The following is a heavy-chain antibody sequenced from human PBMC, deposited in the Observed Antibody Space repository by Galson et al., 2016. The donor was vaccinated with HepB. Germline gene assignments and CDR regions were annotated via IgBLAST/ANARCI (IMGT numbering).Heavy chain of an antibody. CDR1: GFTVSTNY. D-gene: IGHD5-12*01. V-gene: IGHV3-53*01. CDR3: ARVPGFS. Sequence: SLRLSCAASGFTVSTNYMSWVRQAPGKGLEWVSFIYSGGGTYYADSVKGRFTISRYSSKNTLYLQMNSLRAEDTAVYYCARVPGFSWGQGTLVTVSS. CDR2: IYSGGGT. J-gene: IGHJ5*02.